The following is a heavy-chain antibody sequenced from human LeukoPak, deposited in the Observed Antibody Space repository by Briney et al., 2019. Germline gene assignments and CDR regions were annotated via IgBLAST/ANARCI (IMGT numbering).Heavy chain of an antibody. V-gene: IGHV3-49*02. CDR1: GYTFGEEP. Sequence: GGSLRLSCTTSGYTFGEEPVNWVRQAPGKGLEWVGLIRTKRNDETAEYAASVKGRVSISRDDPTRVAYLQVNSLKDEDTAVYYSTRRYYNSFWGQGTLVNVSS. J-gene: IGHJ4*02. D-gene: IGHD3-22*01. CDR3: TRRYYNSF. CDR2: IRTKRNDETA.